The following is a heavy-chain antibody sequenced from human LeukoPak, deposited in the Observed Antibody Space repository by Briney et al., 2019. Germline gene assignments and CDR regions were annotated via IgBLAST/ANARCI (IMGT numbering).Heavy chain of an antibody. D-gene: IGHD2-21*01. CDR2: ISSSGGGT. J-gene: IGHJ6*02. V-gene: IGHV3-23*01. CDR3: AKDIVVSGYYGMDV. Sequence: GGSLRLSCTASGFTFGDYAITWFRQAPGKGLEWVSAISSSGGGTYYADSVKGRFTISRDNSKNTVYLQMNSLRGEDTAAYHCAKDIVVSGYYGMDVWGQGTTVIVSS. CDR1: GFTFGDYA.